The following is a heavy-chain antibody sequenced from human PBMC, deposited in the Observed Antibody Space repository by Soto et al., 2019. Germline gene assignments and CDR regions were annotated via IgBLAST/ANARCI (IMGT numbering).Heavy chain of an antibody. CDR1: GGSISSSSYY. CDR2: IYYSGST. D-gene: IGHD3-10*01. J-gene: IGHJ4*02. V-gene: IGHV4-39*01. CDR3: ASQRFHYYGSGSYYNADY. Sequence: SETLSLTCTVSGGSISSSSYYWGWIRQPPGKGLEWIGSIYYSGSTYYNPSLKSRVTISVDTSKNQFSLKLSSVTAADTAVYYCASQRFHYYGSGSYYNADYWGQGTLVTGSS.